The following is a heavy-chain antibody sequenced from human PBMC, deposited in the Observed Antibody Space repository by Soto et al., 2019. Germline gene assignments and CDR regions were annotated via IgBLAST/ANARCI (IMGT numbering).Heavy chain of an antibody. Sequence: SGGSLRLSCATSGFTFSSYSMNWVRQTPGKGLEWVSSISKSSTDIYYADSVKGRFTISRDSAKNSLYLQMNSLRADDTAVYYCATPGIPAAGTDYWGQGTLVTVSS. CDR3: ATPGIPAAGTDY. V-gene: IGHV3-21*01. J-gene: IGHJ4*02. D-gene: IGHD6-13*01. CDR2: ISKSSTDI. CDR1: GFTFSSYS.